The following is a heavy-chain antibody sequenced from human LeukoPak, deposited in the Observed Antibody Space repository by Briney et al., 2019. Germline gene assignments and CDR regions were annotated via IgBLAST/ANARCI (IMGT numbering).Heavy chain of an antibody. Sequence: GRSLRLSCAASGFTFSSHGIHWVRQAPGKGLEWVAVITYDGTNKYYAESVKDRFTISRGNSKNTLYLQMNSLRAEDTAVYYCAKGKLGGMTTFGGVIVPEFDYWGQGTLVTVSS. V-gene: IGHV3-30*18. CDR1: GFTFSSHG. D-gene: IGHD3-16*02. CDR2: ITYDGTNK. J-gene: IGHJ4*02. CDR3: AKGKLGGMTTFGGVIVPEFDY.